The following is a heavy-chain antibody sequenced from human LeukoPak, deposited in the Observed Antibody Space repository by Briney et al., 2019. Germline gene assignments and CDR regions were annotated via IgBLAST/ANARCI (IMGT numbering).Heavy chain of an antibody. J-gene: IGHJ4*02. Sequence: PGGSLRLSCAASGFTFSTYSMNWVRPAPGKGLEWVSFISTGSSTIYYADSVKGRFTISRDNAKNSLYLQMSSLRDEDTAVYYCARVAEIQLWLRSAFDYWGQGTLVTVSS. CDR1: GFTFSTYS. CDR3: ARVAEIQLWLRSAFDY. D-gene: IGHD5-18*01. V-gene: IGHV3-48*02. CDR2: ISTGSSTI.